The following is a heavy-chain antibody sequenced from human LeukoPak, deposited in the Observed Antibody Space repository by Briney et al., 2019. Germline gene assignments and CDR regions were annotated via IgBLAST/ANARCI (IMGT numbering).Heavy chain of an antibody. V-gene: IGHV3-23*01. Sequence: GGSLRLSCAASGFTFSSHAMSWVRQAPGKGLEWVSAIGGSASTTYYSASVKGRFTVSRDNSQNTPYLQMNSLRAEDTAVYYCAKDKGFSYGFDYWGQGTQVTVSS. J-gene: IGHJ4*02. CDR2: IGGSASTT. CDR3: AKDKGFSYGFDY. D-gene: IGHD5-18*01. CDR1: GFTFSSHA.